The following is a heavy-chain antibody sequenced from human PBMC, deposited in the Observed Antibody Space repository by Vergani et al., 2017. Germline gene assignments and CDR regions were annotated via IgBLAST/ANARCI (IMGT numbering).Heavy chain of an antibody. J-gene: IGHJ6*03. V-gene: IGHV3-74*01. CDR3: ARAGYYDSSGYSHYYYYMDV. CDR1: GFTFSSYW. Sequence: EVQLVESGGGLVQPGGSLRLSCAASGFTFSSYWMHWVRQAPGKGLVWVSRINSDGSSTSYADSVKGRSTISRDNAKNTLYLQMNSLRAEDTAVYYCARAGYYDSSGYSHYYYYMDVWGKGTTVTVSS. CDR2: INSDGSST. D-gene: IGHD3-22*01.